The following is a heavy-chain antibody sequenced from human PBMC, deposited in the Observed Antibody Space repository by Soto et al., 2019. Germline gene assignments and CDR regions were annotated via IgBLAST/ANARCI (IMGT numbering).Heavy chain of an antibody. Sequence: ASVKVSFKASGYTFTSYGISWVRQAPGQGLEWMGWISAYNGNTNYAQKLQGRVTMTTDTSTSTAYMELRSLRSDDTAVYYCATGGYSYGLPLLYYYYYGMDVWGQGTTVTVSS. CDR2: ISAYNGNT. CDR1: GYTFTSYG. J-gene: IGHJ6*02. V-gene: IGHV1-18*01. CDR3: ATGGYSYGLPLLYYYYYGMDV. D-gene: IGHD5-18*01.